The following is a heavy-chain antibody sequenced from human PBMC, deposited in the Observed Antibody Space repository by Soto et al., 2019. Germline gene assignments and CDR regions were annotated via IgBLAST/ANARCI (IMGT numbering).Heavy chain of an antibody. Sequence: PSETLSLTCTVSGGSISSGGYYWSWIRQHPGKGLEWIGYIYYSGSTYYNPSLKSRVTTSVDTSKNQFSLKLSSVTAADTAVYYCAQYSSSYFDYWGQGTLVTVSS. CDR2: IYYSGST. CDR3: AQYSSSYFDY. CDR1: GGSISSGGYY. D-gene: IGHD6-6*01. V-gene: IGHV4-31*03. J-gene: IGHJ4*02.